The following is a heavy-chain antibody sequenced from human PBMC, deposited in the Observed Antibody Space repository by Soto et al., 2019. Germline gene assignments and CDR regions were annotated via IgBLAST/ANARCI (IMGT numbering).Heavy chain of an antibody. CDR3: ARYAPYCSSTSCYHKGMDV. D-gene: IGHD2-2*01. CDR2: MNPNSGNT. CDR1: GYTFTSYD. V-gene: IGHV1-8*01. Sequence: ASVKVSRKASGYTFTSYDINWVRQATGQGLEWMGWMNPNSGNTGYAQKFQGRVTMTRNTSISTAYMELSSLRSEDTAVYYCARYAPYCSSTSCYHKGMDVWGQGTTVTVSS. J-gene: IGHJ6*02.